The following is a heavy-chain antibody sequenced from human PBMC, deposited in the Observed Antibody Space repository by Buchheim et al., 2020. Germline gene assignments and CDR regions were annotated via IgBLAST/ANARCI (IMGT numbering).Heavy chain of an antibody. CDR1: GGSITSGGYY. J-gene: IGHJ4*02. CDR3: ARSVDQGEYYDSSGTQFFFDY. Sequence: QVQLQESGPGLVKPSQTLSLTCTVSGGSITSGGYYWSWIRQHPGKGLEWIGYIYYTGITYFNPSLESRLFMSVDTFKNQIFLTMRSVTAADSAMYYCARSVDQGEYYDSSGTQFFFDYWGQG. D-gene: IGHD3-22*01. V-gene: IGHV4-31*03. CDR2: IYYTGIT.